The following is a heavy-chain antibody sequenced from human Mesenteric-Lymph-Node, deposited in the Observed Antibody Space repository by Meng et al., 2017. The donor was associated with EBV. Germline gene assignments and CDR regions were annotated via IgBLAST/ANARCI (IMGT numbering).Heavy chain of an antibody. Sequence: QGQLVQSGGEVKKPGASVKVSCKASGYTFTSYAMHWVRQAPGQRLEWMGWINAGNGNTKYSQKFQGRVTITRDTSASTAYMELSSLRSEDTAVYYCARGIAVAGRTDYWGQGTLVTVSS. V-gene: IGHV1-3*01. CDR2: INAGNGNT. D-gene: IGHD6-19*01. CDR1: GYTFTSYA. CDR3: ARGIAVAGRTDY. J-gene: IGHJ4*02.